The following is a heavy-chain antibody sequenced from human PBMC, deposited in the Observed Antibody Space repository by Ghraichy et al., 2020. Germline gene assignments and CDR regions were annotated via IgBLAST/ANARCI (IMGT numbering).Heavy chain of an antibody. CDR3: ARDPGTAHCDY. J-gene: IGHJ4*02. V-gene: IGHV4-59*12. Sequence: SETLSLTCTVSGGSISSYYWSWIRQPPGKGLEWIGDIYHSGSTNYNPSLKSRVTISVDTSKNQFSLKLSSVTAADTAVYYCARDPGTAHCDYWGQGTLVTVSS. D-gene: IGHD1-1*01. CDR2: IYHSGST. CDR1: GGSISSYY.